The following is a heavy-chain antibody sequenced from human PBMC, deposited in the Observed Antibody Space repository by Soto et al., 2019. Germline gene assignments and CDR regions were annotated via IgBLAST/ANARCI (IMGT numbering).Heavy chain of an antibody. J-gene: IGHJ4*02. D-gene: IGHD6-6*01. V-gene: IGHV3-30*18. CDR3: AKERYSSSSPDFDY. Sequence: QVQLVESGGGVVQPGRSLRLSCAAPGFTFSSYGMHWVRQAPGKRLEWVAVISYDGSNKYYADSVKGRFTISRDNSKNTLYLQMNSLRAEDTAVYYCAKERYSSSSPDFDYWGQGTLVTVSS. CDR2: ISYDGSNK. CDR1: GFTFSSYG.